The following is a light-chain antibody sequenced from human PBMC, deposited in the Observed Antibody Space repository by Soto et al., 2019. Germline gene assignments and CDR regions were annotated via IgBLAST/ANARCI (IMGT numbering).Light chain of an antibody. CDR3: QQCGSSPWP. V-gene: IGKV3-20*01. Sequence: IVVTQSPGTLSLSPGERATLSCRASQSVSSYYLAWYQQKPGQAPRLLIYAASSRATGIPDRFSGGGSGTDFTLTISRLEPEDFAVYYCQQCGSSPWPFGQGTKVAIK. CDR2: AAS. CDR1: QSVSSYY. J-gene: IGKJ1*01.